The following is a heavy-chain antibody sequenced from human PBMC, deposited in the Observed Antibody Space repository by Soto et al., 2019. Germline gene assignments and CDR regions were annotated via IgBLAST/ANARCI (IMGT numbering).Heavy chain of an antibody. CDR1: GDSVSVFFH. V-gene: IGHV4-30-4*01. Sequence: SETLSLTCTVSGDSVSVFFHWAWLRRPPGKGLEWIGYIYNGGSTYYRPSLESRMHMSLDATRNHYSLRLTSVTAADTAVYFCARAPVGLDTISYFDYWGQGKLVTVSS. CDR2: IYNGGST. D-gene: IGHD3-3*01. J-gene: IGHJ4*02. CDR3: ARAPVGLDTISYFDY.